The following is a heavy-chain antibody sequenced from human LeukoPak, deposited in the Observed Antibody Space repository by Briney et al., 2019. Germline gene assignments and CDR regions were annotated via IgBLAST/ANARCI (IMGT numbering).Heavy chain of an antibody. CDR3: VKDSASIAGRRDY. Sequence: PGGSLRLSCSASGFTFSTYTMYWVRQAPGKGLEHVSLISSNGGTTNYADSVKGRFTISRDNSKNTLYLQMSSLRAEGTAVYYCVKDSASIAGRRDYWGQGTLVTVSS. J-gene: IGHJ4*02. CDR1: GFTFSTYT. V-gene: IGHV3-64D*06. D-gene: IGHD6-6*01. CDR2: ISSNGGTT.